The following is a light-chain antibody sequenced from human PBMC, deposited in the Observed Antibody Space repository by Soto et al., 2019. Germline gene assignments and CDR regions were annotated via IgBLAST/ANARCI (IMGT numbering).Light chain of an antibody. Sequence: EIVMTQSPATLSVSPGERATLSCRASQSISSNLAWYQQKPGQAPRLLIYGASTRATGIPARFSGSGSGTECTRTISSLQSEDFAVYYCQQYNNWPPWTFGQGTKVEI. CDR1: QSISSN. J-gene: IGKJ1*01. CDR3: QQYNNWPPWT. CDR2: GAS. V-gene: IGKV3-15*01.